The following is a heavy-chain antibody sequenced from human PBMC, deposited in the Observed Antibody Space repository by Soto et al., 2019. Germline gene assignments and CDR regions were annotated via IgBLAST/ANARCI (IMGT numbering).Heavy chain of an antibody. V-gene: IGHV4-31*03. CDR1: GCSISSGGYY. CDR3: ARTPGY. Sequence: QVQLQESGPGLVKPSQTLSLTCTVSGCSISSGGYYWSWLRQHPGKGLEWMGYIYYSGSTYYNPSLKSRVTRSVGTPKNQFSMKLSSVTAAATAVYYCARTPGYWGQGTLVTVSS. CDR2: IYYSGST. J-gene: IGHJ4*02.